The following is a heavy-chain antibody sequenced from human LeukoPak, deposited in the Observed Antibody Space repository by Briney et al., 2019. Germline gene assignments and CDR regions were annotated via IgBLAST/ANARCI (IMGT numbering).Heavy chain of an antibody. CDR2: IYTSGST. CDR3: ARESLFRSSSLTSNYYYYYMDV. D-gene: IGHD6-6*01. CDR1: GGSISSGSYF. Sequence: PSQTLSLTCTVSGGSISSGSYFWSWIRQPAGKGLEWIGRIYTSGSTNYNPSLKSRVTISVDASKNQFSLKLSSVTAADTAVYYCARESLFRSSSLTSNYYYYYMDVWGKGTTVTVSS. V-gene: IGHV4-61*02. J-gene: IGHJ6*03.